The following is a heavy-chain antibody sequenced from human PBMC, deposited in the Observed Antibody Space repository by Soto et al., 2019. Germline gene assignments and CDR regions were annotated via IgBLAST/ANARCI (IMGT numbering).Heavy chain of an antibody. Sequence: LSLTCTVSGASIIFHSYYWTWIRQPPVKGLDWIGSSYYSGTTYFNPSLKSRATISVDTSKNQFSLRLTSVTAADTAIYYCTRRYNWHANYFEPWGPRALVSVSS. CDR1: GASIIFHSYY. D-gene: IGHD1-20*01. CDR2: SYYSGTT. J-gene: IGHJ5*02. V-gene: IGHV4-39*01. CDR3: TRRYNWHANYFEP.